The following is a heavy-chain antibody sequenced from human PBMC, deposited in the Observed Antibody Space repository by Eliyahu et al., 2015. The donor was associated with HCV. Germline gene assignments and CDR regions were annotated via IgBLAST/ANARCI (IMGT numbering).Heavy chain of an antibody. CDR2: IYYSGST. CDR3: ARETMTTVTTDY. J-gene: IGHJ4*02. D-gene: IGHD4-17*01. V-gene: IGHV4-31*03. Sequence: QVQLQESGPGLVKPSQTLXLTXXVSGGSISXGGYYWSWXRQHPGKGXEWIGYIYYSGSTYYNPSLKSRVTISVDTSKNQFSLKLSSVTAADTAVYYCARETMTTVTTDYWGQGTLVTVSS. CDR1: GGSISXGGYY.